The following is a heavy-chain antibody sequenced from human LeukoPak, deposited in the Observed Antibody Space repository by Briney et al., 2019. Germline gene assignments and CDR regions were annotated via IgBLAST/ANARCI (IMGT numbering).Heavy chain of an antibody. D-gene: IGHD1-1*01. V-gene: IGHV3-53*01. CDR2: IYSGGST. CDR1: GFTVSSNH. J-gene: IGHJ4*02. CDR3: ARGPAGYN. Sequence: GGSLRLFCAASGFTVSSNHMSWVRQAPGKGLEGVSVIYSGGSTDYADSVKGRFTISRDNLKNTLYLQMNTLRAEDTAVYYCARGPAGYNWGQGTLVTVSS.